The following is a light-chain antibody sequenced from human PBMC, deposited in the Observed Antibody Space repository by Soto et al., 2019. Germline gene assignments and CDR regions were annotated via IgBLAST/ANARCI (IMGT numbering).Light chain of an antibody. CDR2: GTS. Sequence: ILLTQSPDTLSVSPGERATLSCRASERIYSAYLGWYQQKPGQAPRLLIYGTSSRATSIPDRFSGSGSGTDFTLTISRLEPEDFAVYYCQQYGNSPITFGQGTRLEI. CDR1: ERIYSAY. CDR3: QQYGNSPIT. J-gene: IGKJ5*01. V-gene: IGKV3-20*01.